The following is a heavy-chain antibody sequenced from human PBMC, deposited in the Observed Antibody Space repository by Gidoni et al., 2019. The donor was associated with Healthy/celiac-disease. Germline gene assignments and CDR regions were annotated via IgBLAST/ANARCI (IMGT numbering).Heavy chain of an antibody. D-gene: IGHD3-3*01. V-gene: IGHV1-18*01. CDR3: ARDHYDFWSGYYTLDYYYYGMDV. CDR1: VYTFTSYG. J-gene: IGHJ6*02. CDR2: ISAYNGNT. Sequence: QVQLVQSGAEVKKPGASVKVSCKASVYTFTSYGIRWVRQAPGQGLEWMGWISAYNGNTNYAQKLQGRVTMTTDTSTSTAYMELRSLRSDDTAVYYCARDHYDFWSGYYTLDYYYYGMDVWGQGTTVTVSS.